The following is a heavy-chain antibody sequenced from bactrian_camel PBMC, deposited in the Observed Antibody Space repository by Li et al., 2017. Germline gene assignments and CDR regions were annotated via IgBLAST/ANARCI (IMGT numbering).Heavy chain of an antibody. D-gene: IGHD2*01. CDR1: GFESARYC. Sequence: HVQLVESGGGSVQVGGSLRLSCAASGFESARYCLAWFRQVPGRERDKVATIDSDGSTTYSDSVKGRFTISKSGRYLLYLQMNSLRPEDTAMYYCAAEPCAYCSGGDCYNGYNYWGRGTQVTVS. CDR3: AAEPCAYCSGGDCYNGYNY. CDR2: IDSDGST. J-gene: IGHJ4*01. V-gene: IGHV3S55*01.